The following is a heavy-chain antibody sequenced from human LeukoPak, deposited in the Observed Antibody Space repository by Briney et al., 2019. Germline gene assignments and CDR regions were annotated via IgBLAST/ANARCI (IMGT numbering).Heavy chain of an antibody. D-gene: IGHD2-15*01. Sequence: SETLSLTCTVSGGSISSGGYYWSWIRQHPGKGLEWIGYIYYSGSTYFNPSLKSRVTISVDTSKNQFSLKLSSVTAADTAVYYCARVVRCSGVSCYPQIDYWGQGTLVTASS. CDR1: GGSISSGGYY. V-gene: IGHV4-31*03. CDR3: ARVVRCSGVSCYPQIDY. J-gene: IGHJ4*02. CDR2: IYYSGST.